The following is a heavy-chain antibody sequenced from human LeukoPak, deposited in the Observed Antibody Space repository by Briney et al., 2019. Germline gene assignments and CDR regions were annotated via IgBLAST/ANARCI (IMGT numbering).Heavy chain of an antibody. CDR3: GTGRNVVVPAAILGVGPWYYYYYMDV. Sequence: PSETLSLTCAVYAGSFSGYYWSWIRQPPGKGLEWIGEFNHRGSTNYNPSLKRPVPISVETSKNQFSLMQGSVTGAGPAGYYAGTGRNVVVPAAILGVGPWYYYYYMDVWGKGTTVTVSS. D-gene: IGHD2-2*02. CDR1: AGSFSGYY. CDR2: FNHRGST. V-gene: IGHV4-34*06. J-gene: IGHJ6*03.